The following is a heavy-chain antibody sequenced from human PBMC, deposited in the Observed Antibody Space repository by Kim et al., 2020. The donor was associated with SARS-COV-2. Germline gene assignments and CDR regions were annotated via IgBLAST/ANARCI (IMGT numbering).Heavy chain of an antibody. V-gene: IGHV5-51*01. CDR1: GYNFTSYW. CDR3: TRQRELLVPFDS. CDR2: IYPGDSHI. D-gene: IGHD1-7*01. J-gene: IGHJ4*02. Sequence: GESLKISCKGSGYNFTSYWIAWVRQMPGKGLEWMGIIYPGDSHIRYSPSFQGQVTISADKSISTAYLQWSSLKASDTAMYYCTRQRELLVPFDSWGQGTLVTVSS.